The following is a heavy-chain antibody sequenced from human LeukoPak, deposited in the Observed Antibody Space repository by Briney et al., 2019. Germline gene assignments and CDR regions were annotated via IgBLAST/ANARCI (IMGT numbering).Heavy chain of an antibody. CDR3: ARYSSGWPADYFDY. D-gene: IGHD6-19*01. CDR1: GGSFSGYY. V-gene: IGHV4-34*01. Sequence: SETLSLTCAVYGGSFSGYYWSWIRQPPGKGLEWIGEINHSGSTNYNPSLKSRVTISVDTSKNQFSLKLSSVTAADTAVYYCARYSSGWPADYFDYWGQGTLVTVSS. J-gene: IGHJ4*02. CDR2: INHSGST.